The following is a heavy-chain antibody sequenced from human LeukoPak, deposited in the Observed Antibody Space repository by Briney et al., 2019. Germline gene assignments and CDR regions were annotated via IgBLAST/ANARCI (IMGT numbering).Heavy chain of an antibody. Sequence: PSETLSLTCTVSGGSISSYYWSWIRQPPGKGLEWIGYIYYSGSTNYNPSLKSRVTISVDTSKNQFSLQLNSVTPEDTAVYYCARVLSTTHSSSSGFFWFDPWGQGTLVTVSS. D-gene: IGHD6-6*01. CDR1: GGSISSYY. V-gene: IGHV4-59*12. CDR2: IYYSGST. J-gene: IGHJ5*02. CDR3: ARVLSTTHSSSSGFFWFDP.